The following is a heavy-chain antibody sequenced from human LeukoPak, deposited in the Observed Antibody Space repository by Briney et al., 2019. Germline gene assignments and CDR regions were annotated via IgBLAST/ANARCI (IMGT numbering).Heavy chain of an antibody. CDR1: GYTFTSYY. J-gene: IGHJ4*02. Sequence: ASVKVSCKASGYTFTSYYMRWVRQAPGQGLEWMGIINPSGGSTSYAQKFQGRVTMTRDTSTSTVYMELSSLRSEDTAVYYCAISVRGSGPYGYWGQGTLVTVSS. V-gene: IGHV1-46*01. CDR3: AISVRGSGPYGY. D-gene: IGHD3-10*01. CDR2: INPSGGST.